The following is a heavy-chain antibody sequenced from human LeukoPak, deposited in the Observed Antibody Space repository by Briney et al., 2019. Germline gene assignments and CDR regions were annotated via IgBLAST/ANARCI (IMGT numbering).Heavy chain of an antibody. CDR1: GFTFSRHG. D-gene: IGHD5-18*01. V-gene: IGHV3-30*02. J-gene: IGHJ4*02. CDR2: MRYDGSNR. Sequence: GRSLRLSCEASGFTFSRHGMHWVRQAPGKGLEWVAFMRYDGSNRYFADSVKGRFTISRDNSINTLYLQMNSLRGEDTAVYYCAKTAPRSIQVWDYWGQGTLVTVSS. CDR3: AKTAPRSIQVWDY.